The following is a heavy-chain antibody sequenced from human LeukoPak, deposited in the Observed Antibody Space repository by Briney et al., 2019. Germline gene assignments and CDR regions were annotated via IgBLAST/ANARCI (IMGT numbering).Heavy chain of an antibody. V-gene: IGHV3-23*01. J-gene: IGHJ4*02. CDR2: ISGSGAST. CDR1: GFTFSSYA. CDR3: AKDPYSSSWRTTYYFDY. Sequence: GGSLRLSCAASGFTFSSYAMNWVRQAPGKGLEWVSGISGSGASTYYADSVKGRFTLSRDNSKNTLYLQMNSLRAEDTAVYYCAKDPYSSSWRTTYYFDYWGQGTLVTVSS. D-gene: IGHD6-13*01.